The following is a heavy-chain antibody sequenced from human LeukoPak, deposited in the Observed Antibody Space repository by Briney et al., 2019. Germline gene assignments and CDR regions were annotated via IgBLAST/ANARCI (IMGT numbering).Heavy chain of an antibody. Sequence: SETLSLTCTVSGDSVSSGSYYWSWIRQPPGRGLEWIGYIYYSGSTNYNPSLKSRVTVSVDTSKNQFSLKLSSVTAADTAVYYCARRIPMFRGVSYYYYGVDVWGKGTTVIVSS. D-gene: IGHD3-10*01. CDR3: ARRIPMFRGVSYYYYGVDV. CDR2: IYYSGST. V-gene: IGHV4-61*01. CDR1: GDSVSSGSYY. J-gene: IGHJ6*04.